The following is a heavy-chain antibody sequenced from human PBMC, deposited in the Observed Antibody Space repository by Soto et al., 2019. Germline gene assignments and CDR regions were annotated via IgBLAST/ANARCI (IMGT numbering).Heavy chain of an antibody. CDR2: IKHDGSDK. D-gene: IGHD4-17*01. V-gene: IGHV3-7*03. Sequence: GGSLRLSCAASGFTFSSYWMSWVRQAPGKGLEWVANIKHDGSDKYYVDSVKGRFTISRDNAKNTLYLQMNSLRAEDTAVYYCAKDYGDYPLDPWGQGTLVTVSS. J-gene: IGHJ5*02. CDR3: AKDYGDYPLDP. CDR1: GFTFSSYW.